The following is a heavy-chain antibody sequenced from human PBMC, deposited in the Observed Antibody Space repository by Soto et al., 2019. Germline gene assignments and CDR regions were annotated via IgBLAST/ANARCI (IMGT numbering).Heavy chain of an antibody. CDR1: GFTFSKYP. Sequence: GGSLRLSCTASGFTFSKYPMHWVRQAPGKGLEYVSAISGDGGTTFYADSVRGRFTMSRDNLKNTLYLQMRSLRVEDMAVYYCARGQIPYGLDVWGQGATVTVSS. J-gene: IGHJ6*02. V-gene: IGHV3-64*02. CDR3: ARGQIPYGLDV. CDR2: ISGDGGTT.